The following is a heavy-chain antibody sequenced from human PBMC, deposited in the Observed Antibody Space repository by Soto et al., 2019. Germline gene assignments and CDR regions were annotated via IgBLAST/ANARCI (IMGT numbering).Heavy chain of an antibody. V-gene: IGHV4-59*01. D-gene: IGHD6-19*01. CDR2: THYTGTT. J-gene: IGHJ4*02. Sequence: QVQPQESGPGLVKPSETLSLTCTVSGDSITNYYWSWIRQPPGKGLEWIGYTHYTGTTSYNPSLSSRVTMSLDTSKNQFSLHVYSVTAADTAVYHCARGGWSHDSWGRGTLVTVSS. CDR1: GDSITNYY. CDR3: ARGGWSHDS.